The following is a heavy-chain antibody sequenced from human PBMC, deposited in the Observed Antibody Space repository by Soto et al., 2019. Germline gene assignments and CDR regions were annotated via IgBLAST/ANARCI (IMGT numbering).Heavy chain of an antibody. J-gene: IGHJ6*02. CDR3: ARDFVVGGPTINYYYGMDV. D-gene: IGHD1-26*01. Sequence: QPGGSLRLSCAAAGFSVSTSHISWVRQAPGKGLEWVSVIYSAGATYYAVSVKGRFTISRDNSKNTLYLQMNSLGAEDTAVYYCARDFVVGGPTINYYYGMDVWGQGTTVTVSS. V-gene: IGHV3-66*01. CDR2: IYSAGAT. CDR1: GFSVSTSH.